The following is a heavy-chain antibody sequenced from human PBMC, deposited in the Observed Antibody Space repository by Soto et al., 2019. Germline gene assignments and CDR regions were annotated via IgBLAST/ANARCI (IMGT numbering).Heavy chain of an antibody. CDR3: AKDGMTSTYYYYMDV. CDR1: GFTFSSYA. Sequence: GGSLRLSCAASGFTFSSYAMSWVRQAPGKGLEWVSAISGSGSSTYYADSVKGRFTISRDNSKNTLYLQMNSLRAEDTAVYYCAKDGMTSTYYYYMDVWGKGTTVTVSS. D-gene: IGHD2-21*02. CDR2: ISGSGSST. J-gene: IGHJ6*03. V-gene: IGHV3-23*01.